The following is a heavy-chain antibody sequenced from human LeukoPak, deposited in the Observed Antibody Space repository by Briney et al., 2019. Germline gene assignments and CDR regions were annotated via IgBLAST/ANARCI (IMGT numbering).Heavy chain of an antibody. V-gene: IGHV1-18*01. CDR1: GYTFTSYG. J-gene: IGHJ5*02. Sequence: ASVKVSCKASGYTFTSYGISWVRQAPGQGLEWMGWISAYNGNTNYAQKLQGRVTMTTDTSTSTAYMELRSLRSDDTAVYYCARELSRHSELGYCSGGSCYGEDWFDPWGQGTLVTVSS. CDR2: ISAYNGNT. CDR3: ARELSRHSELGYCSGGSCYGEDWFDP. D-gene: IGHD2-15*01.